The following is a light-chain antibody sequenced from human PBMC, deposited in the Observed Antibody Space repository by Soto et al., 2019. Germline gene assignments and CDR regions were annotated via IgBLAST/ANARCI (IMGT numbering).Light chain of an antibody. CDR3: QQKDNLQPR. CDR2: DAS. V-gene: IGKV1-33*01. CDR1: HDISIY. Sequence: DIQMTQSPSSLSASVGDRVTITCQASHDISIYLNWYQQKPGKAPKLLIYDASTLETGVQSRFSGSGSVTDFTFTISLLQPEDSAQYYRQQKDNLQPRLGPGTKVDIK. J-gene: IGKJ3*01.